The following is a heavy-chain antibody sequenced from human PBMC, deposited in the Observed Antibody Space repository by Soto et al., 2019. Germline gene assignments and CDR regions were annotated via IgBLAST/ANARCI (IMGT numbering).Heavy chain of an antibody. CDR3: ARNKNVDTAMALDY. CDR1: GGFFSGYY. V-gene: IGHV4-34*01. CDR2: INHSGST. Sequence: PSETLFLTFSVFGGFFSGYYWSWIRPPPGNVLGWIGEINHSGSTNYNPSLKSRVTISVDTSKNQFSLKLSSVTAADTAVYYCARNKNVDTAMALDYWGQGTLVTVSS. D-gene: IGHD5-18*01. J-gene: IGHJ4*02.